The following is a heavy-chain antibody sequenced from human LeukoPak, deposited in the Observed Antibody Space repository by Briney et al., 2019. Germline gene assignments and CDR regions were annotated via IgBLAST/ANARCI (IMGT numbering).Heavy chain of an antibody. CDR2: ITGSGGNR. CDR1: GFTFSSHG. CDR3: VKGLYTIDY. Sequence: GGSLRLSCAASGFTFSSHGMNWVRQAPGKGLEWVSGITGSGGNRYYADSVKGRFTISRDNSKNTLYLQMNSLRVDDTAVYYCVKGLYTIDYWGQGTLVTVSS. D-gene: IGHD2-2*02. J-gene: IGHJ4*02. V-gene: IGHV3-23*01.